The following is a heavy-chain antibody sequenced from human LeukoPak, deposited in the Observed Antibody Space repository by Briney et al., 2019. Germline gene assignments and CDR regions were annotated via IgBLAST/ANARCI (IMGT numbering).Heavy chain of an antibody. J-gene: IGHJ4*02. CDR1: GFTFSSYS. CDR3: ARDPLYGDYGAGIDY. D-gene: IGHD4-17*01. Sequence: GGSLRLSCAASGFTFSSYSMNWVRQAPGKGLEWVSSISSSSSYIYYAGSVKGRFTISRDNAKNSLYLQMNSLRAEDTAVYYCARDPLYGDYGAGIDYWGQGTLVTVSS. V-gene: IGHV3-21*01. CDR2: ISSSSSYI.